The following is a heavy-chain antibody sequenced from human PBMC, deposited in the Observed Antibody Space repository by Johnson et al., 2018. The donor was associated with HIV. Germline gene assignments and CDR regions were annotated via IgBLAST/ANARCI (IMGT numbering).Heavy chain of an antibody. D-gene: IGHD6-6*01. CDR2: IHWNGASR. J-gene: IGHJ3*02. Sequence: VQLVESGGGLVQPGGSLRLSCAASGFTVSSNYMSWVRQAPGQGLEWVSGIHWNGASRGYVDSVKDRFTISRDNSKSTLYLQMNSLGAEDTAVYYCANGPIKYSRSSRGGAFEIWGQGTTVIVSS. V-gene: IGHV3-66*02. CDR3: ANGPIKYSRSSRGGAFEI. CDR1: GFTVSSNY.